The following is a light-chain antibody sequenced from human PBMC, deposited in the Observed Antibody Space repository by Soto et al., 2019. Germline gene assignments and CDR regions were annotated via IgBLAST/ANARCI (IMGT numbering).Light chain of an antibody. J-gene: IGKJ5*01. Sequence: EMVMTQSTAILSVSPGERATLSCRASQNVNSNLAWYQQKPDQAPRLLIYGVSTRATGVPARFSGSGSGTDFTLTITRLEPEDSAVYFCQQYTGPPTTFGQGTRLAIK. CDR3: QQYTGPPTT. V-gene: IGKV3-15*01. CDR2: GVS. CDR1: QNVNSN.